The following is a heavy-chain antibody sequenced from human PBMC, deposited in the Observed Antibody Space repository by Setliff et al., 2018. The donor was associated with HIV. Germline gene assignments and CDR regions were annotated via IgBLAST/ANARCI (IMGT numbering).Heavy chain of an antibody. V-gene: IGHV1-69*13. J-gene: IGHJ3*01. CDR2: IIPLLGTA. CDR1: GGCFRNYA. D-gene: IGHD3-22*01. CDR3: AREEYDRDF. Sequence: VASVKVSCKASGGCFRNYAISWVRQAPGQGLEWMGGIIPLLGTANYAQRFQGRVTIIADESTSTAYMELTSLRSEDTAVYYCAREEYDRDFWGQGTKVTVSS.